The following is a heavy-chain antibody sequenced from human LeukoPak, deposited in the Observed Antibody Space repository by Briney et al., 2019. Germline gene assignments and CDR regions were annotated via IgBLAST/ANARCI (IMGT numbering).Heavy chain of an antibody. CDR2: INHSGST. CDR1: GGSFSGYY. J-gene: IGHJ4*02. CDR3: ARGHCGGDCYSGYYFDY. V-gene: IGHV4-34*01. D-gene: IGHD2-21*02. Sequence: SETLSLTCAVYGGSFSGYYWSWIRQPPGKGLEWIGEINHSGSTNYNPSLKSRVTISVATSKNQFSLKLSSVTAADTAVYYCARGHCGGDCYSGYYFDYWGQGTLVTVSS.